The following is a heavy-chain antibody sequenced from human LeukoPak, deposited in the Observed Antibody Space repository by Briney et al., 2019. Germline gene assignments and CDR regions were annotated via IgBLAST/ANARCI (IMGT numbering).Heavy chain of an antibody. CDR2: ISVDSGNT. V-gene: IGHV1-18*01. CDR1: GYTFTTYA. J-gene: IGHJ4*02. D-gene: IGHD2-15*01. CDR3: ATDLVVGALPQVDY. Sequence: GASVKVSCKTSGYTFTTYAISWVRQAPGQGLEWMGWISVDSGNTNYAQKLQGKVTMTTDTSTSTAYMELRSLRSDDTAVYYCATDLVVGALPQVDYWGQGTLVTVSS.